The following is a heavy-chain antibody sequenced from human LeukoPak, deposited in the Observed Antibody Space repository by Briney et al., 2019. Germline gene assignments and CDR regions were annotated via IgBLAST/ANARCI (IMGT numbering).Heavy chain of an antibody. D-gene: IGHD3-22*01. CDR2: IYSGGST. Sequence: GGSLRLSCAASGFTVSSNFMSWVRQAPGKGLEWVSVIYSGGSTYYADSVKGRFTISRDNSKNTLYLQMNSLRAEDTAVYYCARAPLYDSSGYYGIDYWGQGTLVTVSS. CDR1: GFTVSSNF. V-gene: IGHV3-53*01. CDR3: ARAPLYDSSGYYGIDY. J-gene: IGHJ4*02.